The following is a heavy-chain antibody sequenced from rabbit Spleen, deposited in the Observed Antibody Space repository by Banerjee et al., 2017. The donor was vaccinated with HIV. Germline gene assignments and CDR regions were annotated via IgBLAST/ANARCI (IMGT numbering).Heavy chain of an antibody. Sequence: QSLEESGGDLVKPGASLTLTCTASGFSFSSYYYMCWVRQAPGKGLEWIACIDTNDGDTDYANWPKGRFTISKTSSTTVTLQMTRLTAADTATYFCARDPADYANYDPINLWGQGTLVTVS. CDR1: GFSFSSYYY. D-gene: IGHD2-1*01. CDR3: ARDPADYANYDPINL. J-gene: IGHJ4*01. V-gene: IGHV1S40*01. CDR2: IDTNDGDT.